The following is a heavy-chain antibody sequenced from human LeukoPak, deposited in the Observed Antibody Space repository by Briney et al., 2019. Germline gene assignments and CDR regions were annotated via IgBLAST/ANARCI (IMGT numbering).Heavy chain of an antibody. CDR2: IYYSGST. D-gene: IGHD3-22*01. J-gene: IGHJ6*02. V-gene: IGHV4-30-4*01. Sequence: PSETLSLTCTVSGGSISSGDYYWSWIRQPPGTGLEWIGYIYYSGSTYYNPSLKSRVTISVDTSKNQFSLKLSSVTAADTAVYYCARDNYYDSSGYLFDYYYGMDVWGQGTTVTVSS. CDR3: ARDNYYDSSGYLFDYYYGMDV. CDR1: GGSISSGDYY.